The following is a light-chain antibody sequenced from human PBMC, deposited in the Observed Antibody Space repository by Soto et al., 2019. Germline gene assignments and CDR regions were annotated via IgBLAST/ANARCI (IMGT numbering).Light chain of an antibody. CDR3: CSYTTSNTRQIV. Sequence: QSVLTQPASVSGSPGQTITISCTGTSSDIGGYNYVSWYQQQPGKAPKFMIYDVSNRPSGVSNRFSGSKYGNPASLTISGLQADYEADYYSCSYTTSNTRQIVFGTGTKVTVL. V-gene: IGLV2-14*01. CDR1: SSDIGGYNY. CDR2: DVS. J-gene: IGLJ1*01.